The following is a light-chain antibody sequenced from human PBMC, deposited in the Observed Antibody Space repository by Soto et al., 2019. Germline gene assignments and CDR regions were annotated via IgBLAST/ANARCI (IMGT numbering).Light chain of an antibody. CDR2: GST. Sequence: QPVLTQAPSVSGAPGQRVTISCTGSSSNIGAGYDVHWYQQLPGTAPKLLIFGSTNRPSGVPDRFSGSKSGTSASLAITGLQAEDEADYYCQSYDSSLNNYVFGTGTKVTVL. J-gene: IGLJ1*01. CDR3: QSYDSSLNNYV. CDR1: SSNIGAGYD. V-gene: IGLV1-40*01.